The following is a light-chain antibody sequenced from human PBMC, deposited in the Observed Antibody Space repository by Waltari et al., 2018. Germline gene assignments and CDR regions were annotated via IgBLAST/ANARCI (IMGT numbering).Light chain of an antibody. CDR3: QQYYSTPYS. J-gene: IGKJ2*03. CDR1: QNLLFSSNNQNY. Sequence: DIVMTQSPDSLAVSLGERVTINCKSSQNLLFSSNNQNYLAWYQHKPGQSPRLLIYWASTRESGVPDRFSGSGSGADFTLTISGLQAEDVAVYFCQQYYSTPYSFGQGTKVEIK. CDR2: WAS. V-gene: IGKV4-1*01.